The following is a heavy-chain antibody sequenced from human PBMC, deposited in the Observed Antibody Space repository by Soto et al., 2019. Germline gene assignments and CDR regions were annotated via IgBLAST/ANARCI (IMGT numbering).Heavy chain of an antibody. J-gene: IGHJ6*02. CDR2: ISYDGSNK. CDR1: GFTFSSYG. D-gene: IGHD2-15*01. Sequence: QVQLVESGGGVVQPGRSLRLSCAASGFTFSSYGMHWVRQAPGKGLGWVAVISYDGSNKYYADSVKGRFTISRDNSKNTLYLQMNSLRAEDTAVYYCAKVGGAPTVVVVAAIGPYYYGMDVWGQGTTVTVSS. V-gene: IGHV3-30*18. CDR3: AKVGGAPTVVVVAAIGPYYYGMDV.